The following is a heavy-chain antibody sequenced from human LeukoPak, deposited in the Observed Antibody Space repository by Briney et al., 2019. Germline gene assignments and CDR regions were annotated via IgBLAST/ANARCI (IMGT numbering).Heavy chain of an antibody. CDR1: GGSISSYY. J-gene: IGHJ4*02. Sequence: PSETLSLTCTVSGGSISSYYWSWIRQPPGKGLEWIGYIYGSGNTNYNPSLKSRLTISVDASKNQFSLKLTSVTAADTAVYYCARAYYYGSGSYGLDYWGQGTLVTVSS. V-gene: IGHV4-59*01. CDR2: IYGSGNT. CDR3: ARAYYYGSGSYGLDY. D-gene: IGHD3-10*01.